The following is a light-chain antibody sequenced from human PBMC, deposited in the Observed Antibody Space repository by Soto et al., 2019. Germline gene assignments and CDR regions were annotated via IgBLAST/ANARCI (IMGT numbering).Light chain of an antibody. Sequence: DIVMTQFPDSLAVSLGERATINCKSSQSVLYNSNNKNYLAWYQQKPGQPPKLLIYWASTRQSGVPDRFSGSGSGTDFTLTISSLQTEDVAVYYCHQYHNSPVTFGHGTKVEIK. J-gene: IGKJ1*01. V-gene: IGKV4-1*01. CDR2: WAS. CDR1: QSVLYNSNNKNY. CDR3: HQYHNSPVT.